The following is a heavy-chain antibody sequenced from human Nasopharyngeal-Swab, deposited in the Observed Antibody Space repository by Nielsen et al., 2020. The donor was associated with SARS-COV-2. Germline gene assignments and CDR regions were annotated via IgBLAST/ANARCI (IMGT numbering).Heavy chain of an antibody. Sequence: GESLKISCKGSGYSFTSYWIGWVRQMPGKGLEWMGIIYPGGSDTRYSPSFQGQVTISADKSISTAYLQWSSLKASDTAMYYCARTLESIAAAGICGWFDPWGQGTLVTVSS. J-gene: IGHJ5*02. D-gene: IGHD6-13*01. CDR1: GYSFTSYW. CDR3: ARTLESIAAAGICGWFDP. V-gene: IGHV5-51*01. CDR2: IYPGGSDT.